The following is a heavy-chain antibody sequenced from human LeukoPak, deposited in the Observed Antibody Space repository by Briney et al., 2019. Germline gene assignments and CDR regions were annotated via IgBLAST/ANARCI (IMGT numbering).Heavy chain of an antibody. Sequence: GGSRRLSCAASGFTFSSYSMNWVRQAPGKGLEWVSYISSSSTIYYADSVRGRFTISRDNAKNSLYLQMNSLRAEDTAMYYCARVLSGSWDWFDPWGQGTLVTVSS. CDR3: ARVLSGSWDWFDP. CDR1: GFTFSSYS. CDR2: ISSSSTI. J-gene: IGHJ5*02. V-gene: IGHV3-48*01. D-gene: IGHD3-22*01.